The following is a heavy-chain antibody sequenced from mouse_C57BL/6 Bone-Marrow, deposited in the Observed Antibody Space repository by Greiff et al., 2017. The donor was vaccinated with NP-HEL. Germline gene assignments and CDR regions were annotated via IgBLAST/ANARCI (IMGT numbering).Heavy chain of an antibody. Sequence: VKLMESGPGLVQPSQSLSITCTVSGFSLTSYGVHWVRQSPGKGLEWLGVIWSGGSTDYNAAFISRLSISKDNSKSQVFFKMNSLQADDTAIYYCARIRYSFAYWGQGTLVTVSA. CDR3: ARIRYSFAY. J-gene: IGHJ3*01. CDR2: IWSGGST. V-gene: IGHV2-2*01. D-gene: IGHD2-12*01. CDR1: GFSLTSYG.